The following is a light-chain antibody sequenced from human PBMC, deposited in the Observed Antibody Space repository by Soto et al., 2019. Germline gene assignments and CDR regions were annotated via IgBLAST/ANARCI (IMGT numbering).Light chain of an antibody. V-gene: IGKV1-33*01. CDR1: QDINKN. CDR3: QQYESLPLT. J-gene: IGKJ5*01. Sequence: DIQMTQSPSSLSASVGDRVTITCQASQDINKNLIWYQQKPGKAPKLLIYDASDLETGVPSRFSGSGSGTGFPFTISNLQPEDFATYYCQQYESLPLTFGQGTRLEIK. CDR2: DAS.